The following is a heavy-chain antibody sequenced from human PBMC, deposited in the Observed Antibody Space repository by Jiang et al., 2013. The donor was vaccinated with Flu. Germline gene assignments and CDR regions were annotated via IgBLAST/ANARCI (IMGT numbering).Heavy chain of an antibody. CDR1: GFPVRTHG. J-gene: IGHJ4*02. CDR3: ARDLSYYALSD. V-gene: IGHV3-33*01. CDR2: MWHDGIRK. Sequence: QLVESGGGVVQPGGSLRLSCAASGFPVRTHGMHWLRQALGKGLELVALMWHDGIRKFYADSVRGRFTISRDISENTVYLQMNSLRAEDTAVYHCARDLSYYALSDWGQGTLVTVSS. D-gene: IGHD3-22*01.